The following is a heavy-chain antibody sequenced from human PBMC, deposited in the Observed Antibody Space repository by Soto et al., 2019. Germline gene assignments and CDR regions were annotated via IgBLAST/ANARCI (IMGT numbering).Heavy chain of an antibody. J-gene: IGHJ3*02. CDR2: IYSGGST. Sequence: PGGSLRLSCAASGFTVSSNYMSWVRQAPGKGLEWVSVIYSGGSTYYADSVKGRFTISRDNSKNTLYLQMNSLRAEDTAVYYCAEGWGGVVLRYFDWSIVDAFDIWGQGTMVTVSS. CDR1: GFTVSSNY. V-gene: IGHV3-66*01. D-gene: IGHD3-9*01. CDR3: AEGWGGVVLRYFDWSIVDAFDI.